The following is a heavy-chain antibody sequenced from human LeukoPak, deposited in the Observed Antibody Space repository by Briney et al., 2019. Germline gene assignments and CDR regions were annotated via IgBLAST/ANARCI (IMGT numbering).Heavy chain of an antibody. CDR2: ITPGATYI. D-gene: IGHD6-19*01. Sequence: PGGSLRLSCAASGFTFSDSDMEWVRQAPGKGLEWLSSITPGATYIYYADSVRGRFTVSGDDAKNSLYLQMNSLTAEDTALYYCARNLNSPIAVAGSDYWGQGTLVTVSS. CDR3: ARNLNSPIAVAGSDY. V-gene: IGHV3-21*01. J-gene: IGHJ4*02. CDR1: GFTFSDSD.